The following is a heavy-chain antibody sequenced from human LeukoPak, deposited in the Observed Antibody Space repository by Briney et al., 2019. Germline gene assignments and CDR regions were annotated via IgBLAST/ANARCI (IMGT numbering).Heavy chain of an antibody. J-gene: IGHJ4*02. Sequence: GGSLRLSCAASGFTFSGSAMHWVRQASGKGLEWVGRIRSKANSYATAYAASVKGRFTISRDDSKNTAYLQMNSLKTEDTAVYYCTRGPGYCSSTSCYMSDYWGQGTLVTVSS. CDR1: GFTFSGSA. CDR3: TRGPGYCSSTSCYMSDY. CDR2: IRSKANSYAT. D-gene: IGHD2-2*02. V-gene: IGHV3-73*01.